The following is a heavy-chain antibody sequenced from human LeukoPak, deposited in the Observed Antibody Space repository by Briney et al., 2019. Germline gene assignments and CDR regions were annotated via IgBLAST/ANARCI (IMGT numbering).Heavy chain of an antibody. J-gene: IGHJ4*02. CDR1: GFTFSSYW. D-gene: IGHD2-21*01. CDR2: IYSGGST. V-gene: IGHV3-66*01. CDR3: ARDHRLDY. Sequence: GGSLRLSCAASGFTFSSYWMSWVRQAPGKGLEWVSVIYSGGSTYYADSVKGRFTISRNNSKNTVYLQMNSLRAEDTAVYYCARDHRLDYWGQGTLVTVSS.